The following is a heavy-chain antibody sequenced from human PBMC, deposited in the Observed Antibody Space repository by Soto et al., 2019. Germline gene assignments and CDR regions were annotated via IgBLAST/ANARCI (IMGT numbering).Heavy chain of an antibody. CDR1: GGSISSYY. CDR2: FYYSGCT. Sequence: QVQLQESGPGLVKPSETLSLTCTVSGGSISSYYWGWIRQPPGKGLEWIGYFYYSGCTNYNPSLKSRVTISVDTSKNQFSLKLSSVTAADTAVYYCARDNLRYYDSSGYYYYGMDVWGQGTTVTVSS. V-gene: IGHV4-59*01. CDR3: ARDNLRYYDSSGYYYYGMDV. J-gene: IGHJ6*02. D-gene: IGHD3-22*01.